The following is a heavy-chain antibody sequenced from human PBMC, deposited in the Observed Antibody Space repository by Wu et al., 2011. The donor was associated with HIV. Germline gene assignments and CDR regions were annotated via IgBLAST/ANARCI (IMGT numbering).Heavy chain of an antibody. J-gene: IGHJ3*02. D-gene: IGHD2-15*01. CDR3: ARGAMTRGGEVDI. Sequence: SGAEVKKPGSSVKVSCKASGGTFSRYTISWVRQAPGQGLEWMGGIIPIFGTASYAQKFQGRVTITPDESTSTAYMELSSLRSEDTAVYYCARGAMTRGGEVDIWGQGTMVTVSS. CDR2: IIPIFGTA. CDR1: GGTFSRYT. V-gene: IGHV1-69*01.